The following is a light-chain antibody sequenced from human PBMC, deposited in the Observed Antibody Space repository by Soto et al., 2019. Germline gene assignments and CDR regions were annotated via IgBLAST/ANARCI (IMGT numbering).Light chain of an antibody. J-gene: IGLJ1*01. Sequence: QSALTQPASVSGSPGQSITISCSGTTSDVGIVSWYQHHPGKAPKLMIHEVTKRPSGVSDRFSGSTSGNSASLTISGLQAGDEADYFRRSHRASGYVFGTGTKATV. CDR3: RSHRASGYV. V-gene: IGLV2-23*02. CDR2: EVT. CDR1: TSDVGI.